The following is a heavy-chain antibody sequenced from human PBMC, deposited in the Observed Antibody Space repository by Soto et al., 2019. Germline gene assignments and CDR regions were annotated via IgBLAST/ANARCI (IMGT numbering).Heavy chain of an antibody. CDR3: ARDRSNSPDYFDY. CDR2: IYYSGRT. CDR1: GGSINSDAYY. D-gene: IGHD6-6*01. V-gene: IGHV4-30-4*01. J-gene: IGHJ4*02. Sequence: QMQLQESGPGLVKPSQNLSLTCAVSGGSINSDAYYWSWIRQPPGTGLEWIGHIYYSGRTYYSPSLESRLTISLDTSKNQFSLRLSSVNASDTAVYYCARDRSNSPDYFDYWGQGTLVTVSS.